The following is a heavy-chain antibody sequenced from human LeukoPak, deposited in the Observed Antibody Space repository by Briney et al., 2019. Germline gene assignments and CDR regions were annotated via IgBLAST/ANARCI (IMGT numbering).Heavy chain of an antibody. CDR3: ARVAHQTYYYDSSGYSYNWFDP. Sequence: ASVKVSCKASGYTFTSYGISWVRQAPGQGLEWTGWISAYNGNTNYAQKLQGRVTMTTDTSTSTAYMELRSLRSDDTAVYYCARVAHQTYYYDSSGYSYNWFDPWGQGTLVTVSS. D-gene: IGHD3-22*01. CDR1: GYTFTSYG. V-gene: IGHV1-18*01. J-gene: IGHJ5*02. CDR2: ISAYNGNT.